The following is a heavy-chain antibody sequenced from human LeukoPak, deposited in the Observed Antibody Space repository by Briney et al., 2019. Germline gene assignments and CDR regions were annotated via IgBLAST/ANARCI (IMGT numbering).Heavy chain of an antibody. CDR2: INHSGST. J-gene: IGHJ3*02. D-gene: IGHD3-3*01. Sequence: PSETLSLTCAVYGGSFSGYYWSWIRQPPGKGLEWIGEINHSGSTNYNPSLKSRVTISVDTSKNQFSLKLSSVTAADTAVYYCARGLRFLDAFDIWGQGTMVTVSS. V-gene: IGHV4-34*01. CDR3: ARGLRFLDAFDI. CDR1: GGSFSGYY.